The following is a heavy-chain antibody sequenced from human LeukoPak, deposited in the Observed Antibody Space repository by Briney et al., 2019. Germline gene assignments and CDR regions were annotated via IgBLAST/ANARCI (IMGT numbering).Heavy chain of an antibody. CDR1: GGSISSYY. CDR3: ARDRIAAAGIGWFDP. V-gene: IGHV4-4*07. J-gene: IGHJ5*02. CDR2: IYTSGST. Sequence: SETLSLTCTVCGGSISSYYWSWIRQPAGKGLEWIGRIYTSGSTNYNPSLKSRVTMSVDTSKNQFSLKLSSVTAADTAVYYCARDRIAAAGIGWFDPWGQGTLVTVSS. D-gene: IGHD6-13*01.